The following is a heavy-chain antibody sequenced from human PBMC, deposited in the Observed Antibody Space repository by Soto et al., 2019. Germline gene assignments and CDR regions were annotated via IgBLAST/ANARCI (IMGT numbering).Heavy chain of an antibody. Sequence: QVQLVQSGAEVKKPGSSVKVSCKASGGTFSSYAISWVRQAPGQGLEWMGGIIPIFGTADYAQKFQGRVKITADESTSPAYMELSSLRSEDTAVYYCASHSGSSPEGRYYYGMDVWGQGTTVTVSS. CDR3: ASHSGSSPEGRYYYGMDV. V-gene: IGHV1-69*12. CDR1: GGTFSSYA. D-gene: IGHD1-26*01. J-gene: IGHJ6*02. CDR2: IIPIFGTA.